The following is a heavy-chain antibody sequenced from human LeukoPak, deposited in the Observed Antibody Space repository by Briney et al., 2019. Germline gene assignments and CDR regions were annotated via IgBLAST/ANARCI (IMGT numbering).Heavy chain of an antibody. V-gene: IGHV3-53*01. Sequence: GGSLRLSCAASGFTGSSNYMSWVRQAPGKGLEWVSVIYSGGSTYYADSVKGRFTISRDNSKSTLYIQMNSLRAEDTAVYYCARAKPKNMVRGLIMRRESRYYFDYWGQGTLVTVSS. J-gene: IGHJ4*02. CDR2: IYSGGST. CDR3: ARAKPKNMVRGLIMRRESRYYFDY. CDR1: GFTGSSNY. D-gene: IGHD3-10*01.